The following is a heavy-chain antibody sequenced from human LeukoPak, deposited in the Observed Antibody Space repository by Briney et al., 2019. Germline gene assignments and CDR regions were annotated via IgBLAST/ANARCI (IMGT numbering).Heavy chain of an antibody. V-gene: IGHV4-59*13. Sequence: SETLSLTCTVSGGSISSYYWSWIRQPPGRGREWGGYIYYSRSTNYNPSLKSRVTISVDTSKNQFSLKLSSVTAADTAVYSCARVPVAEVGPDYSYSVMDVGGQGTTVPVSS. CDR1: GGSISSYY. J-gene: IGHJ6*01. D-gene: IGHD6-19*01. CDR3: ARVPVAEVGPDYSYSVMDV. CDR2: IYYSRST.